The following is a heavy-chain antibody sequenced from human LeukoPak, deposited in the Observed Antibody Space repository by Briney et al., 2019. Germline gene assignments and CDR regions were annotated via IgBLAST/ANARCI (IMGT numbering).Heavy chain of an antibody. CDR2: ISGTTGKT. D-gene: IGHD4-11*01. J-gene: IGHJ4*02. V-gene: IGHV3-23*01. CDR1: GFTFSNYI. Sequence: GVSLRLSCGASGFTFSNYIMSWPRHGPGRGVEWVSGISGTTGKTFYADSVKGRFRISRDNSKNTLYLQMDRLRAEDTAVYYCAKGGGETTVEVSAAAGVFHYWGQGTLVTVSS. CDR3: AKGGGETTVEVSAAAGVFHY.